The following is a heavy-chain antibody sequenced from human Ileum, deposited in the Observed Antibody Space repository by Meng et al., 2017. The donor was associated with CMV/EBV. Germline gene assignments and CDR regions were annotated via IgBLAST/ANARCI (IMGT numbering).Heavy chain of an antibody. CDR3: VHRYSSSSGQVS. Sequence: QITLKESGPTLVKPTQTLTLTCTFSGFSLTTNVESVGWICQPPGKALEWLALIHGGGGKQYSPSLQSRLTATRDTSKNQVVLTMTNMDPVDTATYYCVHRYSSSSGQVSWGQGTLVTVSS. J-gene: IGHJ5*02. V-gene: IGHV2-5*02. CDR2: IHGGGGK. CDR1: GFSLTTNVES. D-gene: IGHD6-6*01.